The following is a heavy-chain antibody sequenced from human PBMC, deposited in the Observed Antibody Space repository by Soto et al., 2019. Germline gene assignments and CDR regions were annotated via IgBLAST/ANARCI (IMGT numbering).Heavy chain of an antibody. J-gene: IGHJ6*02. CDR2: ISSSSSTI. Sequence: SCAASGFTFSSYSMNWVRQAPGKGLEWVSYISSSSSTIYYADSVKGRFTISRDNAKNSLYLQMNSLRDEDTAVYYCARGGYSGYEDYYYYGMDVWGQGTTVTVS. CDR1: GFTFSSYS. D-gene: IGHD5-12*01. V-gene: IGHV3-48*02. CDR3: ARGGYSGYEDYYYYGMDV.